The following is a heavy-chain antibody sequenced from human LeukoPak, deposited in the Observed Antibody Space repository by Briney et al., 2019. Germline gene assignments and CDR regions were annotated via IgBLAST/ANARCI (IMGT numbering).Heavy chain of an antibody. V-gene: IGHV3-30*18. Sequence: GGSLRLSCAASGFTFSSYGMHWVRQAPGKGLEGVAVISYDGSNKYYADSVKGRFTISRDNSKNTLYLQMNSLRAEDTAVYYCAKWGTTVTTWGQGTLVTVSS. CDR1: GFTFSSYG. CDR3: AKWGTTVTT. J-gene: IGHJ5*02. D-gene: IGHD4-17*01. CDR2: ISYDGSNK.